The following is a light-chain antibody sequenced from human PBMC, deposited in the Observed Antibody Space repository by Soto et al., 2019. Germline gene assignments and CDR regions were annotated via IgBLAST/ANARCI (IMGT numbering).Light chain of an antibody. CDR3: QVWDSSSDHVV. CDR2: YDN. J-gene: IGLJ2*01. CDR1: NIGSKS. Sequence: SSELTQPPSVSVAPGKTARITCGGNNIGSKSVHWYQQKPGQAPVLVIYYDNDRPSGIPERFSGSNSGNTATLTISRVEAGDKADYYCQVWDSSSDHVVFGGGTKLTVL. V-gene: IGLV3-21*04.